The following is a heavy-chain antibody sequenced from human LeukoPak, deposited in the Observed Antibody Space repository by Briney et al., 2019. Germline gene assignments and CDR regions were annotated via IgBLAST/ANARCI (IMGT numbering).Heavy chain of an antibody. CDR2: ISSGSSTI. D-gene: IGHD4-11*01. Sequence: SGGSLRLSCAASGFTFSSYSMNWVRQAPGKGLEWVSYISSGSSTIYYADSVKGRFTISRDNAKNSLYLQMNSLRAEDTAVYYCARDLVSTVTNNWFDPWGQGTLVTVSS. J-gene: IGHJ5*02. CDR3: ARDLVSTVTNNWFDP. CDR1: GFTFSSYS. V-gene: IGHV3-48*01.